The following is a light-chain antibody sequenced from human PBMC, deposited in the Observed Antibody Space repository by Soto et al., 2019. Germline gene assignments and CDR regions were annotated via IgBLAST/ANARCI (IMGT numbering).Light chain of an antibody. Sequence: EIVLTQSPATLSLSPGEIATLSCRASQSVSSYLAWYQQKPGQAPRLLIYDASNKATGIPARFRGSGSGTDFTLTISSLEPEDFAVYYCQQRSNWPPTFGQGTRLEIK. V-gene: IGKV3-11*01. CDR3: QQRSNWPPT. CDR1: QSVSSY. J-gene: IGKJ5*01. CDR2: DAS.